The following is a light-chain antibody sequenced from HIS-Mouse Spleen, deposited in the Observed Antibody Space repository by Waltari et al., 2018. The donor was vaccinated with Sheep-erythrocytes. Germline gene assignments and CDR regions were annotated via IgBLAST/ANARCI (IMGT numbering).Light chain of an antibody. CDR2: AAS. Sequence: DIQMTQSPSSLSASVGDRVTITCRASQSISSYLNWYQQKPGKAPKLLIYAASSLQSGVPSRFSDSGSGTEFTLTISSLQPEDFATYYCQQSYSTPQFTFGPGTKVDIK. CDR3: QQSYSTPQFT. CDR1: QSISSY. J-gene: IGKJ3*01. V-gene: IGKV1-39*01.